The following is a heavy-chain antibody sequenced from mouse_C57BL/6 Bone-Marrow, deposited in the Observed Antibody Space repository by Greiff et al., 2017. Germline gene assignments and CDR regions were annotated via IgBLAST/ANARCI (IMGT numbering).Heavy chain of an antibody. V-gene: IGHV5-6*01. CDR1: GFTFSSYG. CDR2: ISSGGSYT. D-gene: IGHD1-1*01. CDR3: AGGCTSVVATYPCYVDV. J-gene: IGHJ1*03. Sequence: EVKLMESGGDLVKPGGSLKLSCAASGFTFSSYGMSWVRQTPDKRLEWVATISSGGSYTYYPDSVKGRFTISGDNAKNTLYLQMSSLMSEDTAMYYCAGGCTSVVATYPCYVDVWGTGTTVTVSS.